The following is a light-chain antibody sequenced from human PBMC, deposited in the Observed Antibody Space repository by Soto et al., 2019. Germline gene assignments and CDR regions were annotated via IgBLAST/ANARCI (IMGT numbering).Light chain of an antibody. J-gene: IGKJ1*01. Sequence: EIVLRQSPGTLSLSPGERVTLSCRASRSVSSSYLAWYQQKPGQAPRLLIYGASSRATGIPDRFSGSGSGTDFTLTISRLEPEDFAVYYCQQYGSSPWTFGQGTKVDIK. CDR1: RSVSSSY. CDR3: QQYGSSPWT. CDR2: GAS. V-gene: IGKV3-20*01.